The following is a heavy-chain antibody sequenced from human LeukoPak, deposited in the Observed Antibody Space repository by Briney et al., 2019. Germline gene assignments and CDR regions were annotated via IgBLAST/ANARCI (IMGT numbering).Heavy chain of an antibody. CDR2: ISGYNGNT. CDR1: GYTFTSYD. Sequence: ASVKVSCKASGYTFTSYDISWVRQAPGQGLEWMGWISGYNGNTNYAQKLQGRISMTTDTSTSTVYMELRSLRSDDTAVYYCARDKASGSYEAEFQHWGQGTLVTVSS. V-gene: IGHV1-18*01. CDR3: ARDKASGSYEAEFQH. J-gene: IGHJ1*01. D-gene: IGHD1-26*01.